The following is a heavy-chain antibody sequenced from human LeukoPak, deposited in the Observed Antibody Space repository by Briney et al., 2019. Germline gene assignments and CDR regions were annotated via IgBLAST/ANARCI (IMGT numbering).Heavy chain of an antibody. Sequence: QTGGSLGLSCAASGFTFSSYGMHWVRQAPGKGLEWVAFIRYDGSNKYYADSVKGRFTISRDNSKTTLYLQMNSLRAEDTAVYYCAKDRRGSTSMADYWGQGTLVTVSS. CDR2: IRYDGSNK. D-gene: IGHD2-2*01. CDR1: GFTFSSYG. CDR3: AKDRRGSTSMADY. J-gene: IGHJ4*02. V-gene: IGHV3-30*02.